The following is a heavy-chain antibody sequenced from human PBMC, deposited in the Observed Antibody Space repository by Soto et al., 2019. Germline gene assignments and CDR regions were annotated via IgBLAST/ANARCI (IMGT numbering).Heavy chain of an antibody. CDR3: ARLRRIQLWFPHPGGMDV. V-gene: IGHV1-69*01. CDR2: IIPIFGTA. CDR1: GGTFSSYA. Sequence: QVQLVQSGAEVKKPGSSVKVSCKASGGTFSSYAISWVRQAPGQGLEWMGGIIPIFGTANYAQKFQGRVTITADESTSTAYMERSSLRSEDTAVYYCARLRRIQLWFPHPGGMDVWGQGTTVTVSS. J-gene: IGHJ6*02. D-gene: IGHD5-18*01.